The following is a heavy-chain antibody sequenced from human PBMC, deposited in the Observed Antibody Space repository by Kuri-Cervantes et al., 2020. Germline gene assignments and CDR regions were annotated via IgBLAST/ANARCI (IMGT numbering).Heavy chain of an antibody. CDR3: ARDKGDFWT. D-gene: IGHD3/OR15-3a*01. CDR2: IYYSGST. CDR1: GGSISSSSYY. Sequence: GSLRLSCTVSGGSISSSSYYWGWIRQPPGKGLEWIGSIYYSGSTYYNPSLKSRVTISVDTSKNQFSLKLSSVTAADTAVYYCARDKGDFWTWGQGTLVTVSS. J-gene: IGHJ4*02. V-gene: IGHV4-39*02.